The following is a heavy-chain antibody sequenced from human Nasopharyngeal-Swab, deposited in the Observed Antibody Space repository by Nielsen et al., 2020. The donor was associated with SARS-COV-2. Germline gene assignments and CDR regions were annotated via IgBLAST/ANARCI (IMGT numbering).Heavy chain of an antibody. D-gene: IGHD3-22*01. Sequence: GESLKISCAASGFTFSGSAMHWVRQAPGKGLEYLSAISSEAESTYYANSVKGRFTISRDNSKKTLYLQMGSLRTEDMAVYYCARGGMYYYDSSGPLAFDIWGQGTMVTVSS. V-gene: IGHV3-64*01. CDR1: GFTFSGSA. J-gene: IGHJ3*02. CDR3: ARGGMYYYDSSGPLAFDI. CDR2: ISSEAEST.